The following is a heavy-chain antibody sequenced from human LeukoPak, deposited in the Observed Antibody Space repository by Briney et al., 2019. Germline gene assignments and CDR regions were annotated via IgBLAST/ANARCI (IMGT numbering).Heavy chain of an antibody. D-gene: IGHD3-3*01. CDR1: GFTFSSYA. J-gene: IGHJ4*02. V-gene: IGHV3-30-3*01. Sequence: GGSLRLSCAASGFTFSSYAMHWVCQAPGKGLEWVAVISYDGSNKYYADSVKGRFTISRDNSKNTLYLQMNSLRAEDTAVYYCARDLRTELRFCDYWGQGTLVTVSS. CDR2: ISYDGSNK. CDR3: ARDLRTELRFCDY.